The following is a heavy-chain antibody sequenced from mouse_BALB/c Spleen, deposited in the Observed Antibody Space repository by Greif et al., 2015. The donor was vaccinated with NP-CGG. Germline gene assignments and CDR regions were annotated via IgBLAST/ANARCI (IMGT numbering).Heavy chain of an antibody. CDR3: ARQIYDYDEVYGAMDY. D-gene: IGHD2-4*01. CDR1: GFAFSSYD. V-gene: IGHV5-12-1*01. J-gene: IGHJ4*01. CDR2: ISSGGGST. Sequence: EVQRVESGGGLVKPGGSLKLSCAASGFAFSSYDMSWVRQTPEKRLEWVAYISSGGGSTYYPDTVKGRFTISRDNAKNTLYLQMSSLKSEDTAMYYCARQIYDYDEVYGAMDYWGQGTSVTVSS.